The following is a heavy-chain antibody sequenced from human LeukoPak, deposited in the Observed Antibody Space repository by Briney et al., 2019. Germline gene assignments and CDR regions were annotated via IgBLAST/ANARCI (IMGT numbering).Heavy chain of an antibody. CDR3: ARGRFGLSLDY. V-gene: IGHV3-48*01. D-gene: IGHD3-16*01. CDR2: ISSSSSTI. J-gene: IGHJ4*02. CDR1: GFTFSTYS. Sequence: GGSLRLSCAVSGFTFSTYSMNWVRQAPGKGLEWVSYISSSSSTIYYADSVKGRFTISRDNAKNSLYLQMNSLRAEDTAVYYCARGRFGLSLDYWGQGTLVTVSS.